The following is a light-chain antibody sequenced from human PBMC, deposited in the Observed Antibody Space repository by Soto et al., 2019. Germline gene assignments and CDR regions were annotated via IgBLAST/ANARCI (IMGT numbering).Light chain of an antibody. Sequence: EIVMTQSPAALSVSPGERVTLSCRASQTINNNVAWYQLKDGQVPRLLIYGASTRATGIPARFSGSGSGTEFTLTISSLQSEDFAVYYCQQYNNWLSWTFGQGTKVDIK. V-gene: IGKV3-15*01. CDR3: QQYNNWLSWT. J-gene: IGKJ1*01. CDR2: GAS. CDR1: QTINNN.